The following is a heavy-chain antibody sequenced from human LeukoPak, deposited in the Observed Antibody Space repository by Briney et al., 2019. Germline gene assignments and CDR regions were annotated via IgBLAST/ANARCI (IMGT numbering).Heavy chain of an antibody. CDR2: ISYDGSNK. D-gene: IGHD3-22*01. CDR3: AKDGISITMIVVARFDY. Sequence: PGGSLRLSCAASGFTFSSYAMHWVRQAPGKGLEWVAVISYDGSNKYYADSVKGRFTISRDNSKNTLYLQMNSLRAEDTAVYYCAKDGISITMIVVARFDYWGQGTLVTVSS. CDR1: GFTFSSYA. J-gene: IGHJ4*02. V-gene: IGHV3-30-3*01.